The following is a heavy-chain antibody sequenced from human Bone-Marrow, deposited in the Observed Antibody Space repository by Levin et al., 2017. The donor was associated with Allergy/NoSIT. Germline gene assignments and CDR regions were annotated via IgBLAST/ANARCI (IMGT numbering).Heavy chain of an antibody. D-gene: IGHD3-9*01. CDR2: IWYDGSNK. V-gene: IGHV3-33*01. CDR1: GFTFSSYG. Sequence: GGSLRLSCAASGFTFSSYGMHWVRQAPGKGLEWVAVIWYDGSNKYYADSVKGRFTISRDNSKNTLYLQMNSLRAEDTAVYYCARQPTYYDILTGYYRQEPGHYYGMDVWGQGTTVTVSS. CDR3: ARQPTYYDILTGYYRQEPGHYYGMDV. J-gene: IGHJ6*02.